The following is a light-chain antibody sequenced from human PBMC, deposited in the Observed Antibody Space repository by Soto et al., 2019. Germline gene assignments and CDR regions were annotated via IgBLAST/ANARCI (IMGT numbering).Light chain of an antibody. CDR1: QSVSSSY. J-gene: IGKJ2*01. CDR3: QQYGSSPRYT. CDR2: GAS. V-gene: IGKV3-20*01. Sequence: EIVLTQSPGTLSLSPGERATLSCRASQSVSSSYLAWYQQKPGQAPRLLIYGASRRATGIPDRFSGSGSGTDFSLTISILELEDFAVYYCQQYGSSPRYTFGQGTKREIK.